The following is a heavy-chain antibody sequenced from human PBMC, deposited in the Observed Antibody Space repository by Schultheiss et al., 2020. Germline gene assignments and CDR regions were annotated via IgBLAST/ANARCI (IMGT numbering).Heavy chain of an antibody. CDR1: GGSVSSGSYY. J-gene: IGHJ6*04. CDR2: IYYSGST. Sequence: SATLSLTCTVSGGSVSSGSYYWSWIRQPPGKGLEWIGYIYYSGSTNYNPSLKSRVTISVDTSKNQFSLKLSSVTAADTAVYYCARASPGYYYYYGMDVWGKGTTVTVSS. CDR3: ARASPGYYYYYGMDV. V-gene: IGHV4-61*01.